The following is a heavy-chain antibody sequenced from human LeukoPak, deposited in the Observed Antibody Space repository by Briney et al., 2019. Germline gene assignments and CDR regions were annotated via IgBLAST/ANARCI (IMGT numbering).Heavy chain of an antibody. CDR3: AIETTTYYGMDV. J-gene: IGHJ6*02. CDR1: GFTFSSYG. Sequence: GGSLRLSCAASGFTFSSYGMHWVRQAPGKGLEWVAVISYDGSNKYYADSVKGRFTISRDNSKNTLYLQMNSLRAEDTAVYYCAIETTTYYGMDVWGQGTTVTVSS. CDR2: ISYDGSNK. V-gene: IGHV3-30*03. D-gene: IGHD1-14*01.